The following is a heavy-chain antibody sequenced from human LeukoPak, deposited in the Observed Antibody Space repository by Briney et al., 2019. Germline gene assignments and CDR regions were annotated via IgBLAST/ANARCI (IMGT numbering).Heavy chain of an antibody. D-gene: IGHD6-25*01. CDR2: IKQDGSEK. J-gene: IGHJ4*02. V-gene: IGHV3-7*01. CDR1: GFNFRAYW. Sequence: GGSLRLSCTTSGFNFRAYWMGWVRQGPGKGLEWVANIKQDGSEKYYVDSVKGRFTISRDNAMNSLYLQMNSLRAEDTAVYYCVRGGGLWGQGTLVTVSS. CDR3: VRGGGL.